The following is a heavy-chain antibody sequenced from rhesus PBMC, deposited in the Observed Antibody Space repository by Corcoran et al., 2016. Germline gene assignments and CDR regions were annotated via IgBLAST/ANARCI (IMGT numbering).Heavy chain of an antibody. V-gene: IGHV4-106*01. Sequence: QVQLQESGPGLVKPSETLSLTCAVSGGSIIDDYYWSWIRQPPGKGLERIGYISGSGGGTNFNPSLNNRVTISIDASMNQFSLKLISVTAADTAVYYCARSYWGDYFDYWGQGVLVTVSS. J-gene: IGHJ4*01. CDR1: GGSIIDDYY. CDR3: ARSYWGDYFDY. CDR2: ISGSGGGT. D-gene: IGHD3-34*01.